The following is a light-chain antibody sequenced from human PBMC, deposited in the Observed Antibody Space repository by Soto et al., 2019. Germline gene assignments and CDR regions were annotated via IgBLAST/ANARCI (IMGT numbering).Light chain of an antibody. CDR1: KLGDKY. Sequence: SYELTQPPSVSVSPGQTANITCSGDKLGDKYACWYQQKPGQSPVLLIYQDTKRPSGIPERFSGSNSGTTATLTISGTQAMDEADYYCQVWHDNTKSEVFGGGTKLTVL. CDR3: QVWHDNTKSEV. CDR2: QDT. V-gene: IGLV3-1*01. J-gene: IGLJ2*01.